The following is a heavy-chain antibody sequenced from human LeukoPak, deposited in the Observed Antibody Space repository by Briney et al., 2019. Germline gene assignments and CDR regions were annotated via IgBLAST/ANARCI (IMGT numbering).Heavy chain of an antibody. CDR1: GFTFSSYW. V-gene: IGHV3-7*01. J-gene: IGHJ3*02. CDR3: AREWGMVIVVAPGAFDI. Sequence: GGSLRLSCAASGFTFSSYWMSWVRQAPGKGLEWVANIKQDGSEKYHVDSVKGRFTISRDNAKNSLYLQMNSLRAEDTAVYYCAREWGMVIVVAPGAFDIWGQGTMVTVSS. CDR2: IKQDGSEK. D-gene: IGHD3-22*01.